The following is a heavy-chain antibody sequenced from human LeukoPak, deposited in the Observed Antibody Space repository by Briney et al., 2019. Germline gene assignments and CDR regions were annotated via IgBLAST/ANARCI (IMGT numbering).Heavy chain of an antibody. Sequence: SETLSLTCTVSGGSINFYYWHWMRQPPGKGLEWIGHTFYSGNVKYNPSLESRVTISLDMARNQFSLRLTSVTAADTAVYFCARMVPAGTHNYWGQGLLVTVSS. V-gene: IGHV4-59*12. D-gene: IGHD2-2*01. CDR2: TFYSGNV. J-gene: IGHJ4*02. CDR3: ARMVPAGTHNY. CDR1: GGSINFYY.